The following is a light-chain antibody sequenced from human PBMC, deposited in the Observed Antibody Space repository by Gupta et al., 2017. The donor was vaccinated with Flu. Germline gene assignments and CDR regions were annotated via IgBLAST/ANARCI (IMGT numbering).Light chain of an antibody. CDR3: QRRSGQPRYT. CDR1: QSVNIY. CDR2: DAS. Sequence: DIVLTQSPATLSLSPGDRAILSCRSSQSVNIYLAWYQLKPGQPPRLLMFDASKRAAGIPDRFSGSGSGTDFTLTISTLEPEDVAVDYCQRRSGQPRYTFGQGTKLE. V-gene: IGKV3-11*01. J-gene: IGKJ2*01.